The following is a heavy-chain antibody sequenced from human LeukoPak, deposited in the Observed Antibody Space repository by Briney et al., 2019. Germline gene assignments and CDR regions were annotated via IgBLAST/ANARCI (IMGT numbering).Heavy chain of an antibody. Sequence: SETLSLTCTVSGGSISISSYYWGWIRQPPGKGLEWIGSIYYSGNTYYNPSLKSRVTISVDTSKNQFSLKLSSVTAADTAVYYCARGNYVILTGYYWSPYFDYWGQGTLVTVSS. CDR2: IYYSGNT. V-gene: IGHV4-39*07. D-gene: IGHD3-9*01. CDR3: ARGNYVILTGYYWSPYFDY. CDR1: GGSISISSYY. J-gene: IGHJ4*02.